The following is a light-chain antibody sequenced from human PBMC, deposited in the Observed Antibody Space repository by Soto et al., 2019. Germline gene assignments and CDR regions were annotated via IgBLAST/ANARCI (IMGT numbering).Light chain of an antibody. CDR3: SSNTSSSTWV. J-gene: IGLJ3*02. CDR1: SSDVGGYNY. V-gene: IGLV2-14*01. Sequence: QSVLTQPASVSGSPGQSITISCTGTSSDVGGYNYVSWYQQHPGKAPKLMIYEVSNRPSGVSNRFSGSKSGNTASLTISGLQAEDEADYYCSSNTSSSTWVFGGGTQLTVL. CDR2: EVS.